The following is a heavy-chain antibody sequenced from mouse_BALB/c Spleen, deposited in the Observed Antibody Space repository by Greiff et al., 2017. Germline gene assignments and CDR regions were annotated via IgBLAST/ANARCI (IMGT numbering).Heavy chain of an antibody. V-gene: IGHV5-4*02. Sequence: EVMLVESGGGLVKPGGSLKLSCAASGFTFSDYYMYWVRQTPEKRLEWVATISDGGSYTYYPDSVKGRFTISRDNAKNNLYLQMSSLKSEDTAMYYCARDDATMTLDYWGQGTSVTVSS. CDR1: GFTFSDYY. CDR3: ARDDATMTLDY. D-gene: IGHD2-4*01. J-gene: IGHJ4*01. CDR2: ISDGGSYT.